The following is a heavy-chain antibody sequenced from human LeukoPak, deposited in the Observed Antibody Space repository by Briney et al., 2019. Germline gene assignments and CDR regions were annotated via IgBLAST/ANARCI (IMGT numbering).Heavy chain of an antibody. V-gene: IGHV3-30-3*01. D-gene: IGHD5-12*01. CDR2: ISYDGSNK. Sequence: GGSLRLSCAASGFTFSSYAMHWVRQAPGKGLEWVAVISYDGSNKYYADSVKGRFTISRYNSKNTLYLQMNSLRAEDTAVYYCARGSGYDGYYFDYWGQGTLVTVSS. CDR1: GFTFSSYA. CDR3: ARGSGYDGYYFDY. J-gene: IGHJ4*02.